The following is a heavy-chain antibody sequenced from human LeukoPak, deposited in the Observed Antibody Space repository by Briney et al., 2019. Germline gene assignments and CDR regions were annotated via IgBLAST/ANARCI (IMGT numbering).Heavy chain of an antibody. Sequence: SETLSLTCTVSGGSITSYYWSWIRQPPGKGLEWIGYVSYSGSTNYNPSLKSRVTISVDTSKNQFSLKLSSVTAADTAVYYCAREGPYGSGSYYNDYWGQGTLVTVSS. J-gene: IGHJ4*02. V-gene: IGHV4-59*12. D-gene: IGHD3-10*01. CDR3: AREGPYGSGSYYNDY. CDR1: GGSITSYY. CDR2: VSYSGST.